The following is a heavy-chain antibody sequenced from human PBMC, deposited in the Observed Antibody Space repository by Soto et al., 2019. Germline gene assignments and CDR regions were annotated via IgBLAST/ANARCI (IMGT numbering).Heavy chain of an antibody. Sequence: GGSLRLSCAASGFTFSSYSMNWVRQAPGKGLEWVSSISSSSSYIYYADSVKGRFTISRDNAKNSLYLQMNSLRAEDTAVYYCARSDIVVVPAAIGYYYYYYMDVWGKGTTVNVSS. CDR3: ARSDIVVVPAAIGYYYYYYMDV. D-gene: IGHD2-2*01. CDR1: GFTFSSYS. CDR2: ISSSSSYI. V-gene: IGHV3-21*01. J-gene: IGHJ6*03.